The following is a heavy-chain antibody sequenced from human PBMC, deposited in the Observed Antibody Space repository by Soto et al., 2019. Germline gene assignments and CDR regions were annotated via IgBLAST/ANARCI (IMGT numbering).Heavy chain of an antibody. CDR3: ARTALRRPITASGDFDP. CDR1: KFTFSSYS. J-gene: IGHJ5*02. D-gene: IGHD1-20*01. V-gene: IGHV3-30-3*01. CDR2: ISYNGTNK. Sequence: QVQLVESGGGMVQPGRSLRLSCAASKFTFSSYSMHWVRQAPGKGLEWVAVISYNGTNKFYADSVKGRFTISRDNSKSILYLQMNSLRAEDTAGYYCARTALRRPITASGDFDPWGQGTLVIVSS.